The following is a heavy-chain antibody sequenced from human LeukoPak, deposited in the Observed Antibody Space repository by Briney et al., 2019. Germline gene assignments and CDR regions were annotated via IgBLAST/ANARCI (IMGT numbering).Heavy chain of an antibody. J-gene: IGHJ4*02. CDR1: GYTFSGRH. CDR2: IHPSGPDT. Sequence: GASVKVSCKTSGYTFSGRHIYWVRQAPGQGLEWMGNIHPSGPDTNYAPKFQVRMTMTTDTSISTAYMELYSVTSDDTAVYYCSGRYGPGPVWGQGTLITVSS. CDR3: SGRYGPGPV. D-gene: IGHD3-10*01. V-gene: IGHV1-2*02.